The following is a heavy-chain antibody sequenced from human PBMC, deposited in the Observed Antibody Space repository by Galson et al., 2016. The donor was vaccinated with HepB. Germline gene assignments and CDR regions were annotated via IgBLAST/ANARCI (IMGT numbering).Heavy chain of an antibody. CDR3: AKSYSTAYYSAWDY. D-gene: IGHD1-26*01. J-gene: IGHJ4*02. CDR1: GFTFSSYA. Sequence: SLRLSCAASGFTFSSYAMTWVRQAPGKGLEWVSGISASGAGTYYADSVKGRFTISRDNSKNPLHLQMNSLRVEDTAVYYCAKSYSTAYYSAWDYWGQGTLVTVSS. CDR2: ISASGAGT. V-gene: IGHV3-23*01.